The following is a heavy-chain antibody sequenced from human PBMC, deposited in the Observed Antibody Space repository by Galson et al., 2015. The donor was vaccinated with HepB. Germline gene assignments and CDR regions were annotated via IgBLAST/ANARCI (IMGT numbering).Heavy chain of an antibody. CDR1: GFSFSSYA. J-gene: IGHJ4*02. CDR3: AKGSYNWNDGGWDY. CDR2: ISGSGGST. V-gene: IGHV3-23*01. D-gene: IGHD1-20*01. Sequence: SLRLSCAASGFSFSSYAMSWVRQGPGKGLEWVSGISGSGGSTYYADSVKGRFTISRDNSKTTVYLQMNSLRAEDTAVYYCAKGSYNWNDGGWDYWGQGTLVTVSS.